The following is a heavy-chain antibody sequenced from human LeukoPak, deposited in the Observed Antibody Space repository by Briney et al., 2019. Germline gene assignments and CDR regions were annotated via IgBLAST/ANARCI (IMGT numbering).Heavy chain of an antibody. J-gene: IGHJ3*02. V-gene: IGHV3-7*01. Sequence: GGSLRLSCAASGFTLSSYWMSWVRQAPGKGLEWVANIKQDGSEKYYVDSVKGRFTISRDNAKNSLYLQMNSLRVEDTAVYYCARSPPLWNGDAFDIWGQGTMVTVSS. CDR1: GFTLSSYW. CDR3: ARSPPLWNGDAFDI. D-gene: IGHD1-1*01. CDR2: IKQDGSEK.